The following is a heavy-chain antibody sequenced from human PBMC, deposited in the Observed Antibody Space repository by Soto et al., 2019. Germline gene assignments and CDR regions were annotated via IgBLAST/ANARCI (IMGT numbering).Heavy chain of an antibody. J-gene: IGHJ2*01. Sequence: GGSLRLSCAASGFTFSSYGMHWVRQAPGKGLEWVAVISYDGSNKYYADSVKGRFTISRDNSKNTLYLQMNSLRAEDTAVYYCAKSDCSSTSCYDWYFDLWGRGTLVTVSS. CDR1: GFTFSSYG. CDR2: ISYDGSNK. D-gene: IGHD2-2*01. V-gene: IGHV3-30*18. CDR3: AKSDCSSTSCYDWYFDL.